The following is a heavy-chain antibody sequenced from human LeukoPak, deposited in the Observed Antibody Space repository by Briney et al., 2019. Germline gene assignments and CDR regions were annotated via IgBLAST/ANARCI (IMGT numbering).Heavy chain of an antibody. CDR1: SGSIDTYY. D-gene: IGHD6-13*01. CDR3: ARDSTSTWYHYFDY. V-gene: IGHV4-59*01. Sequence: SETLSLTCTVSSGSIDTYYWRWIRQPPGKGLEGIGNIYYRGSTSYNPSLKSRVTISVDTSKNQFSLKLNSVTAADTAVYYCARDSTSTWYHYFDYWGQGTLVTVSS. CDR2: IYYRGST. J-gene: IGHJ4*02.